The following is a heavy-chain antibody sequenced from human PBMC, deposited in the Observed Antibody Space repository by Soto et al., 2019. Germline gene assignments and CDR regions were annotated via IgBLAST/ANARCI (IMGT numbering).Heavy chain of an antibody. D-gene: IGHD2-2*02. V-gene: IGHV3-30*18. CDR3: AKRYCSSTSCHNYYYGMDV. J-gene: IGHJ6*02. CDR2: ISYDGSNK. Sequence: GSLRLSCAASGFTFSSYGIHWARQAPGKGLEWVAVISYDGSNKYYADSVKGRFTISRDNSKNTLYLQMNSLRAEDTAVYYCAKRYCSSTSCHNYYYGMDVWGQGTTVTVSS. CDR1: GFTFSSYG.